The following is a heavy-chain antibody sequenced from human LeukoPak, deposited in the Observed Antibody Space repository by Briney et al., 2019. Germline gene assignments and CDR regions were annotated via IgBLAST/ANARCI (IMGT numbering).Heavy chain of an antibody. V-gene: IGHV3-48*04. Sequence: GGSLRLSCAASGFTFSSYSMNWVRQAPGKGLEWVSYISSSSSTIYYADSEKGRFTISRDNAKNSLYLQMNSLRAEDTAVYYCARSSAVAGRRWFDPWGQGTLVTVSS. CDR3: ARSSAVAGRRWFDP. J-gene: IGHJ5*02. CDR1: GFTFSSYS. CDR2: ISSSSSTI. D-gene: IGHD6-19*01.